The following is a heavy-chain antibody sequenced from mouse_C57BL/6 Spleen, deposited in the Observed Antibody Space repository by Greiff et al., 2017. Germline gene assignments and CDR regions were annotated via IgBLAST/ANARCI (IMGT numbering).Heavy chain of an antibody. CDR1: GYTFTSYW. V-gene: IGHV1-69*01. CDR3: ARGGLRLKYFDV. J-gene: IGHJ1*03. CDR2: IDPSDSYT. D-gene: IGHD2-4*01. Sequence: QVQLQQPGAELVMPGASVKLSCKASGYTFTSYWMHWVKQRPGQGLEWIGEIDPSDSYTNYNQKFKGKSTLTVDKSSSTAYMQLSSLTSEDSAVYYCARGGLRLKYFDVWGTGTTVTVSS.